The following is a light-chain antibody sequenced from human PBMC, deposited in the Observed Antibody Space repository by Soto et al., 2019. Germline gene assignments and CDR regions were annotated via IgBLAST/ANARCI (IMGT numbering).Light chain of an antibody. J-gene: IGKJ1*01. V-gene: IGKV1-5*01. CDR3: QQYNSYSWT. Sequence: IQMTQSPSTLSASVGDRVTITCRASQSISSWLAWYQQKPGEAPKLLIYDASSLESGVPSRFSGSGSGTEFTLTISSLQPDDFATYYCQQYNSYSWTFGQGTKV. CDR1: QSISSW. CDR2: DAS.